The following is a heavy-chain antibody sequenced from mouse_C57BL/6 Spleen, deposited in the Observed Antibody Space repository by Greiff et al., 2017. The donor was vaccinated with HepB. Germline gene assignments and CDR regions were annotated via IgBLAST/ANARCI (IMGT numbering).Heavy chain of an antibody. CDR2: IDPSDSET. V-gene: IGHV1-52*01. J-gene: IGHJ2*01. CDR3: AILLLRDY. CDR1: GYTFTSYW. D-gene: IGHD1-1*01. Sequence: QVQLQQPGAELVRPGSSVKLSCKASGYTFTSYWMHWVKQRPIQGLEWIGNIDPSDSETYYNQKFKDKATLTVDKSSSTAYMQLSSLTSEDSAVYYCAILLLRDYWGQGTTLTVSS.